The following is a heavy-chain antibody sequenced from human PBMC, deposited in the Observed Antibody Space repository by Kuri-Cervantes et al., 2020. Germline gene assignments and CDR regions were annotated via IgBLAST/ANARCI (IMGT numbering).Heavy chain of an antibody. CDR1: GGSISSYY. CDR3: ARDLTTVTTGYYYYGMDV. CDR2: IYYSGST. D-gene: IGHD4-11*01. V-gene: IGHV4-59*12. J-gene: IGHJ6*02. Sequence: GSLRLSCTVSGGSISSYYWSWIRQPPGKGLEWIGYIYYSGSTKYNPSLKSRVTISVDTSKKQFSLKLSSVTAADTAVYYCARDLTTVTTGYYYYGMDVWGQGTTVTVSS.